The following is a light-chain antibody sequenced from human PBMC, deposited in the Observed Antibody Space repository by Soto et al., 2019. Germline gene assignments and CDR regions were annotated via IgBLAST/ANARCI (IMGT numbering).Light chain of an antibody. J-gene: IGKJ2*01. CDR2: LIF. CDR3: IQTLQAPYA. V-gene: IGKV2-28*01. Sequence: DIVMTQSPLSLPVTPGEPASISCRSSQSLLHHNGHNSLDWYLQKPGQSPQVLIYLIFNRASGVPDRVCGIGSGTYFTLKISRVEAEDVGFYYSIQTLQAPYAFGQGTKLEI. CDR1: QSLLHHNGHNS.